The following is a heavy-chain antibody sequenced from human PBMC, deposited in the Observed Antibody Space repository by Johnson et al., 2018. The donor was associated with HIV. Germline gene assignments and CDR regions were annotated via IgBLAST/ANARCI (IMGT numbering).Heavy chain of an antibody. CDR1: GITVGTNY. D-gene: IGHD1-26*01. V-gene: IGHV3-66*01. CDR2: IFSVGDV. CDR3: AKGKSGSYWMGGEAFDI. Sequence: VQLVESGGGLVQPGGSLRLSCAASGITVGTNYMSWVRQAPGKGLEWVSVIFSVGDVYYADSVKGRFTISRDNSKNSLYLQMNSLRAEDTAVYYCAKGKSGSYWMGGEAFDIWCQGTMGTGSS. J-gene: IGHJ3*02.